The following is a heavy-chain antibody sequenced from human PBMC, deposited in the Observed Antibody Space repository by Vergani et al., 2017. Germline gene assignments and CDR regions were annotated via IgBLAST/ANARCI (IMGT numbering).Heavy chain of an antibody. CDR2: ISGSGVSA. CDR1: EFTFSNYA. CDR3: AKVMGVRFGGVMDV. Sequence: EVQLLESGGGLVQPGGSLRLTCAASEFTFSNYAMNWVRQAPGKGLEWVSGISGSGVSAYYTDSVKGRFTISRDNSKNMLYLQMNRLRAEDTAVYYCAKVMGVRFGGVMDVWGKGTTVTVSS. J-gene: IGHJ6*03. V-gene: IGHV3-23*01. D-gene: IGHD3-16*01.